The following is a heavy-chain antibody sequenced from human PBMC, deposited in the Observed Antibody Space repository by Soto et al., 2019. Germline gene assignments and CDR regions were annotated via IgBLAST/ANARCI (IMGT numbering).Heavy chain of an antibody. CDR2: ISGSGGST. CDR3: AKQGVPYYYDSSGYYP. Sequence: GGSLRLSCAASGFTFSSYAMSWVRQAPGKGLEWVSAISGSGGSTYYADTVKGRFTISRDNSKNTLYLQMNSLRAEDTAVYYCAKQGVPYYYDSSGYYPWGQGTLVTVSS. J-gene: IGHJ5*02. D-gene: IGHD3-22*01. CDR1: GFTFSSYA. V-gene: IGHV3-23*01.